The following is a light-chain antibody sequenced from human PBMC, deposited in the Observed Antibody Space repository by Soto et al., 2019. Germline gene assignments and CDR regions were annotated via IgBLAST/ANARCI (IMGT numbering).Light chain of an antibody. CDR3: QQYGSSQT. J-gene: IGKJ1*01. V-gene: IGKV3-20*01. Sequence: EIVLTQSPGTLSLSPGERATLTCRASQSIASNYLAWYQQKPGQAPRLLIYAASNRATGIPDRFSGSGSGTDFTVTISRLEPEDFAVYFCQQYGSSQTFGQGTKVDIK. CDR2: AAS. CDR1: QSIASNY.